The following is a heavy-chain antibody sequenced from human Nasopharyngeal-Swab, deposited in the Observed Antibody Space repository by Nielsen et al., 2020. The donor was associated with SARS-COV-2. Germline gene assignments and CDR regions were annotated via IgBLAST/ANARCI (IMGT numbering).Heavy chain of an antibody. D-gene: IGHD3-10*01. CDR2: ISGSNNYT. V-gene: IGHV3-21*01. CDR3: AKLIEEGSGSYYALYYYYGMDV. Sequence: VRQMPGKGLEWVASISGSNNYTYYADPVKGRFTISRDNSKNTLYLQMNSLRAEDTAVYYCAKLIEEGSGSYYALYYYYGMDVWGQGTTVTVSS. J-gene: IGHJ6*02.